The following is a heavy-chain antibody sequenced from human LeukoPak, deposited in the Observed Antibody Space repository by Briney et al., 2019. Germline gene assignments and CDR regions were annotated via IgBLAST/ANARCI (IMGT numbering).Heavy chain of an antibody. CDR1: GFALTNYW. CDR2: IFGSGGSP. J-gene: IGHJ4*02. CDR3: GKTTVGYSSGQKPAWPVDF. V-gene: IGHV3-23*01. Sequence: GGSLRLSCAASGFALTNYWMGWVRQAPGKGLEWVAGIFGSGGSPHYADSVKGRFTISRDNPRNTVYLQINSLRDDDTAVYYCGKTTVGYSSGQKPAWPVDFWGQGTLVTVSS. D-gene: IGHD5-18*01.